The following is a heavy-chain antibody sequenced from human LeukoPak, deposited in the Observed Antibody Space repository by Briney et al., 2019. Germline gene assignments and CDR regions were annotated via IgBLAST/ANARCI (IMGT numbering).Heavy chain of an antibody. Sequence: TGGSLRLSCAASGFTFSSYWMHWVRQAPGKGLVWVSRINSDGSTTSYADSVKGRFTISRDNAKNTLFLHMNSLRAQDTALYYGAKKPPKIADGNWFDPWGQGTLVTVSS. CDR3: AKKPPKIADGNWFDP. D-gene: IGHD5-24*01. CDR1: GFTFSSYW. V-gene: IGHV3-74*01. J-gene: IGHJ5*02. CDR2: INSDGSTT.